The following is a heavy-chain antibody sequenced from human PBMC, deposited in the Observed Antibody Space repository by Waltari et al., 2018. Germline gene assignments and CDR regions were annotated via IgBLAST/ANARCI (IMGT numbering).Heavy chain of an antibody. Sequence: QITLKESGPTLVKPTQTLTLPCTFSGFSPSTSGVVVGWIRQPPGKALEWLALIYWNDDKRYSPSLKSRLTITKDTSKNQVVLTMTNMDPVDTATYYCARVKGIAAAGPLGDFDYWGQGTLVTVSS. J-gene: IGHJ4*02. V-gene: IGHV2-5*01. CDR3: ARVKGIAAAGPLGDFDY. CDR2: IYWNDDK. CDR1: GFSPSTSGVV. D-gene: IGHD6-13*01.